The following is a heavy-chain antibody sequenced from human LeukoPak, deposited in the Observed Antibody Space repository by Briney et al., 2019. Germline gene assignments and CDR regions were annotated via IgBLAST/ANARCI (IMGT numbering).Heavy chain of an antibody. V-gene: IGHV3-74*01. CDR3: ARPKTWELPQVPGTYYFDY. CDR1: GFTFSSYW. J-gene: IGHJ4*02. D-gene: IGHD1-26*01. Sequence: GGSLRLSCAASGFTFSSYWMHWVRQAPGKGLVWVSRINSDGSSTSYADSVKGRFTISRDNAKNSLYLQMNSLRAEDTAVYYCARPKTWELPQVPGTYYFDYWGQGTLVTVSS. CDR2: INSDGSST.